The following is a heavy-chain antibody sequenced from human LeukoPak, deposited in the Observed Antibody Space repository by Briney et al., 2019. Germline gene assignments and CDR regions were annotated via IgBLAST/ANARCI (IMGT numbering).Heavy chain of an antibody. CDR2: INHSGST. D-gene: IGHD2-2*01. J-gene: IGHJ6*04. CDR1: GESFSGYY. V-gene: IGHV4-34*01. Sequence: SETLSLTCAGYGESFSGYYWSWIRQPPGKGLEWIGEINHSGSTNYNPSLKSRVTISVDTSKNQFSLKLSSVTAADTAVYYCARVGALGYCSSTSCPVYYYGMDVWGKGTTVTVSS. CDR3: ARVGALGYCSSTSCPVYYYGMDV.